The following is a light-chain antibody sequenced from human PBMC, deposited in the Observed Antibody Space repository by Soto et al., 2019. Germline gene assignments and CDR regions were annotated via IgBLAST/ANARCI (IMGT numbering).Light chain of an antibody. CDR2: EVT. CDR3: CSFAGSNPFPYV. J-gene: IGLJ1*01. CDR1: ISDVGSHNL. Sequence: ALTQPASVSGSPGQSITISCTGTISDVGSHNLVSWYQQHPGKAPKLIIYEVTERPSGVSSRFSGSKSGNTASLTVSGLQADDEADYHCCSFAGSNPFPYVFGTGTKVTVL. V-gene: IGLV2-23*02.